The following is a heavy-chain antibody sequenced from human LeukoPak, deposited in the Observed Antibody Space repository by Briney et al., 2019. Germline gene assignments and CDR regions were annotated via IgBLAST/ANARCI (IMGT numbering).Heavy chain of an antibody. V-gene: IGHV3-53*01. CDR2: IYSGGST. CDR1: GFTVSSNY. D-gene: IGHD2/OR15-2a*01. CDR3: AKDSAKKYDDY. Sequence: GGSLRLSCAASGFTVSSNYMSWVRQAPGKGLEWVSVIYSGGSTYYADSVKGRFTISRENSKNTLYLQMNSLRAEDTAVYYCAKDSAKKYDDYWGQGTLVTVSS. J-gene: IGHJ4*02.